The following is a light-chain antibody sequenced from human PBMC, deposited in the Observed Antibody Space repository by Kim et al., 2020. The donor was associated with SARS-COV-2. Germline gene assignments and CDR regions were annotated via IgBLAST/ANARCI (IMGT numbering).Light chain of an antibody. CDR2: QDS. CDR1: KLGDQY. V-gene: IGLV3-1*01. Sequence: SYELTQPPSVSVSPGQTASITCSGDKLGDQYACWYQQKPGQSPVLVIYQDSKRPSGIPERFSGSNSGNTATLTISGTQAMDEADYYCQAWDSSTAHFGTGTKVTVL. CDR3: QAWDSSTAH. J-gene: IGLJ1*01.